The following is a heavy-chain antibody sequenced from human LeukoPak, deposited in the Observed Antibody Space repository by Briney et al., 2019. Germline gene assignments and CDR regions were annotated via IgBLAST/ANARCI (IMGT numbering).Heavy chain of an antibody. CDR2: ISSSSSYI. Sequence: GGSLRLSCAASGFTFSSYSMNWVRQAPGKGLEWVSCISSSSSYIYYADSVKGRFTISRDNSKNTLYLQMNSLRAEDTAVYYCAKTYPRPYYYGSGDFDYWGQGTLVTVSS. CDR1: GFTFSSYS. V-gene: IGHV3-21*04. D-gene: IGHD3-10*01. J-gene: IGHJ4*02. CDR3: AKTYPRPYYYGSGDFDY.